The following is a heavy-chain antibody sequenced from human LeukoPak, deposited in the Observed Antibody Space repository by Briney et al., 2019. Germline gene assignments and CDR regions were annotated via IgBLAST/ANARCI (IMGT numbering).Heavy chain of an antibody. Sequence: GGSLRLSCAASGFTLGSYWMTWVRQAPGKGLEWVANIKQDGSGKYYVDSVRGRFIISRDNAKNSLYLQMNSLGAGDSAVYYCARNSKGIIVGVGAPNFYYYFMDVWGRGTTVTVS. CDR1: GFTLGSYW. CDR2: IKQDGSGK. CDR3: ARNSKGIIVGVGAPNFYYYFMDV. V-gene: IGHV3-7*01. J-gene: IGHJ6*03. D-gene: IGHD2/OR15-2a*01.